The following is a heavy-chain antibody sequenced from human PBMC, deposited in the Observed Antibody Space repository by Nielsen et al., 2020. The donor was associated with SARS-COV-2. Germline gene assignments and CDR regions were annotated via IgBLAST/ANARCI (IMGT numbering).Heavy chain of an antibody. J-gene: IGHJ6*02. CDR3: AREQYVVRGVRRDRYGMDV. Sequence: ASVKASCKASGYTFTSYAMHWVRQAPGQRLEWMGWINAGNGNTKYSQKFQGRVTITRDTSASTAYMELSSLRSEDTAVYYCAREQYVVRGVRRDRYGMDVWGQGTTVTVSS. CDR2: INAGNGNT. V-gene: IGHV1-3*01. D-gene: IGHD3-10*01. CDR1: GYTFTSYA.